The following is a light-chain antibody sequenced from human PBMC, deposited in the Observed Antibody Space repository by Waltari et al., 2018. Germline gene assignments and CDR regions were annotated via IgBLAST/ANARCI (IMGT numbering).Light chain of an antibody. V-gene: IGLV2-14*03. CDR3: SSYTSSSTQ. J-gene: IGLJ2*01. Sequence: QSALTQPASVSGSPGQSITIPCTGTSSDVGGFNYVSWYQQHPGKAPKLIIYDVSNRHSGVSNRFSGSKSGNTASLTISGLQAEDEADYYCSSYTSSSTQFGGGTKLTVL. CDR1: SSDVGGFNY. CDR2: DVS.